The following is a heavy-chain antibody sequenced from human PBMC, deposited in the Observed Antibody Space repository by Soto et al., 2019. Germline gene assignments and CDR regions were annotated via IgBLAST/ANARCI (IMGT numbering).Heavy chain of an antibody. CDR1: GGSFSGYY. CDR3: ALAQYPNSRRFDT. Sequence: PSETLSLTCAVYGGSFSGYYWTWIRQPPGKGLEWIGEINQSGATNYNPPLKSRVTISVDSSKNQFSLKLTSVTAADTAVYFCALAQYPNSRRFDTWFQGTLVTVSS. D-gene: IGHD3-3*02. J-gene: IGHJ5*01. V-gene: IGHV4-34*01. CDR2: INQSGAT.